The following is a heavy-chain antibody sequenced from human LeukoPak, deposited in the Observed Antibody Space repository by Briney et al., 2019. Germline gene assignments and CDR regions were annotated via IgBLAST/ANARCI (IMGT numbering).Heavy chain of an antibody. V-gene: IGHV3-30*18. CDR1: GFTCNNYG. J-gene: IGHJ4*01. CDR2: ISNDGSDE. Sequence: GGSLRLSCAASGFTCNNYGMRWVLQAPRKGREWVAVISNDGSDEYYADSVQGRFTISIDNPKNTLYLQMTSMRAGDTAVYSCAKEVYSSSWYVDDWGQGTMVTVSS. CDR3: AKEVYSSSWYVDD. D-gene: IGHD6-13*01.